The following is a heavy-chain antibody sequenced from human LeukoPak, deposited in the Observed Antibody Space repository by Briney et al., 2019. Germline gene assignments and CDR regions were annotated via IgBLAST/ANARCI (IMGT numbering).Heavy chain of an antibody. CDR1: GGSFSGYY. D-gene: IGHD3-22*01. Sequence: PSETLSLTCAVYGGSFSGYYWSWIRQPPGKGLEWIGEINHSGSTNYNPSLKSRVTISVDTSKNQFSLKLSSVTAADTAVYYCARGYDSSSDFDYWGQGTLVTVSS. J-gene: IGHJ4*02. V-gene: IGHV4-34*01. CDR3: ARGYDSSSDFDY. CDR2: INHSGST.